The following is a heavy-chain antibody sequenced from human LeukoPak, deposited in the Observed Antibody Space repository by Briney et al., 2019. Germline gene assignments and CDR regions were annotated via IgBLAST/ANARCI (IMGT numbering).Heavy chain of an antibody. Sequence: GGSLRLSCAASGFTFDDYAMHWVRQAPGKGLERVSGISWNSGSIGYADSVKGRFTISRDNAKNSLYLQMNSLRAEDTALYYCAKDIYDSSGPIDYWGQGTLVTVSS. J-gene: IGHJ4*02. CDR1: GFTFDDYA. D-gene: IGHD3-22*01. CDR3: AKDIYDSSGPIDY. V-gene: IGHV3-9*01. CDR2: ISWNSGSI.